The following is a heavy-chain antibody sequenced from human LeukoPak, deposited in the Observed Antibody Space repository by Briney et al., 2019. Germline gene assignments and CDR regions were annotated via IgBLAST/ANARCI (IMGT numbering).Heavy chain of an antibody. Sequence: ASVKVSCKASGYTFTGYYMHRVRQAPGQGLEWMGWINPNSGGTNYAQKFQGRVTMTRDTSISTVYMELSSLRSEDTAVYYCARSVSPNYYFDYWGQGTLVTVSS. CDR1: GYTFTGYY. V-gene: IGHV1-2*02. CDR2: INPNSGGT. CDR3: ARSVSPNYYFDY. J-gene: IGHJ4*02. D-gene: IGHD5/OR15-5a*01.